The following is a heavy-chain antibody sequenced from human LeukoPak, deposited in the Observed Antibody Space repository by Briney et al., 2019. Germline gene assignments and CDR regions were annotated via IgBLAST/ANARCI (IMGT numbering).Heavy chain of an antibody. V-gene: IGHV1-69*13. Sequence: GASVKVSCKASGGTFSSYAISWVRQAPGQGLEWMGGIIPIFGTANYTQKFQGRVTITADESTSTAYMELSSLRSEDTAVYYCARDGKYSGSWYVSPQPSEYYYGMDVWGQGTTVTVSS. CDR3: ARDGKYSGSWYVSPQPSEYYYGMDV. D-gene: IGHD6-13*01. CDR2: IIPIFGTA. J-gene: IGHJ6*02. CDR1: GGTFSSYA.